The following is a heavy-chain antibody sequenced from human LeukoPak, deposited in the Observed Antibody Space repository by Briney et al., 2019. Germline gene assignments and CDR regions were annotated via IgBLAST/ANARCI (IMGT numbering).Heavy chain of an antibody. CDR1: GYTFTSYG. V-gene: IGHV1-18*01. Sequence: ASVKVSCKASGYTFTSYGISWVRQAPGQGLEWMGWISAYNGNTNYAQKLQGRVTMTTDTSTSTAYMEPRSLRSDDTAIYYCARAVAARTEFDYWGQGTLVTVSS. D-gene: IGHD6-6*01. CDR2: ISAYNGNT. J-gene: IGHJ4*02. CDR3: ARAVAARTEFDY.